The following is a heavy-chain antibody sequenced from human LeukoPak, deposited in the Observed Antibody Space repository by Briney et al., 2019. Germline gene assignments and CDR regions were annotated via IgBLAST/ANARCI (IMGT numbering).Heavy chain of an antibody. J-gene: IGHJ4*02. CDR2: ISYDGSNK. CDR3: ARDSFPGYVNDY. Sequence: QPGGSLRLSCAASGFTFSSYGMHWVRQAPGKGLEWVAVISYDGSNKYYADSVKGRFTISRDNAKNSLYLQMNSLRAEDTAVYYCARDSFPGYVNDYWGQGTLVTVSS. V-gene: IGHV3-30*03. D-gene: IGHD3-10*02. CDR1: GFTFSSYG.